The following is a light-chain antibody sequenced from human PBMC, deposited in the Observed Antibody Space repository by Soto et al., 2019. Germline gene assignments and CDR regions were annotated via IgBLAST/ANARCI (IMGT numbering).Light chain of an antibody. Sequence: DIQVTQSQSSVSASVGDRVTITCRASPGISSWLAWYQQKPGKAPKLLIYAASSLQSGVPSRFSGSGAGTDFTLTISSLQPEDFATYYCQQANSFPPYTFGQGTKLEIK. CDR1: PGISSW. CDR3: QQANSFPPYT. CDR2: AAS. V-gene: IGKV1-12*01. J-gene: IGKJ2*01.